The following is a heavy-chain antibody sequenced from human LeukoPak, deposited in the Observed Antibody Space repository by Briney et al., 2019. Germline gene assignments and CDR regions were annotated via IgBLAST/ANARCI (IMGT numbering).Heavy chain of an antibody. D-gene: IGHD3-22*01. J-gene: IGHJ4*02. CDR2: ISYDASNT. Sequence: PGGSLRLSCVASGFTFDGTAMHWVRQAPGKGLEWVASISYDASNTYYSDSVKGRFIVSRDNSKNTLYLQMNSLRAEDTAVYYCAKEFLLQWGQGTLVTVSS. CDR3: AKEFLLQ. CDR1: GFTFDGTA. V-gene: IGHV3-30-3*01.